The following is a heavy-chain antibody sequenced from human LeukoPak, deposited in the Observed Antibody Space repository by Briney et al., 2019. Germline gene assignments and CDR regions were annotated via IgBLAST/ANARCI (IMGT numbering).Heavy chain of an antibody. D-gene: IGHD4-17*01. CDR3: AIVGAFYSFYFGMDI. CDR1: GFMFSSYE. CDR2: ISNSGNNI. Sequence: GGSLRLSCVASGFMFSSYEMNWVRQAPGKGLEWVSYISNSGNNIDYADSVKGRFTISRDNAKNSQYLQMNNLRAEDTAVYYCAIVGAFYSFYFGMDIWGQGTTVAVSS. J-gene: IGHJ6*02. V-gene: IGHV3-48*03.